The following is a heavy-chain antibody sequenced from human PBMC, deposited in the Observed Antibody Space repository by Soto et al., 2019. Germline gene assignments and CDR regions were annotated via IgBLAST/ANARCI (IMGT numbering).Heavy chain of an antibody. CDR2: ISSGSTYT. CDR1: GFTFSDYY. D-gene: IGHD2-15*01. V-gene: IGHV3-11*03. Sequence: GGSLRLCCAASGFTFSDYYMTWIRQAPGRGLEWVSYISSGSTYTKYADSVKGRFTISRDNAKNSLYLQMNSLRAEDTAVYYCAVYCSGGSCYSANYYYDMDVWGQGTTVTVSS. CDR3: AVYCSGGSCYSANYYYDMDV. J-gene: IGHJ6*02.